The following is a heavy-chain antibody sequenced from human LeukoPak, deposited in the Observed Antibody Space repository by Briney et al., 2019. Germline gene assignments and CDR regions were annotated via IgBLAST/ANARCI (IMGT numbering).Heavy chain of an antibody. D-gene: IGHD3-10*01. J-gene: IGHJ3*02. CDR2: ISWNSGSI. CDR3: AKVLFARSISGAFDI. V-gene: IGHV3-9*01. CDR1: GFTFDDYA. Sequence: PGGSLRLSCAASGFTFDDYAMHWVRQAPGKGLEWVSGISWNSGSIGYADSVKGRFTISRDNAKNSLYLQMNSLRAEDTALYYCAKVLFARSISGAFDIWGQGTTVTVSS.